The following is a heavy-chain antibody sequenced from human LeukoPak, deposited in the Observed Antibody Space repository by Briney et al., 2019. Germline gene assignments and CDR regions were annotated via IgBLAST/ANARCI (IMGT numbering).Heavy chain of an antibody. Sequence: SVKVSFKASGGTFSSYAISWVRHAPGQGLEWMGRIIPILGISNYSQKFQGRGTITADKSTSTAYMELSSLRSEDTAVYYCARVWSVAPAGMDVWGQGTTVTVCS. CDR3: ARVWSVAPAGMDV. D-gene: IGHD3-16*01. J-gene: IGHJ6*02. CDR1: GGTFSSYA. V-gene: IGHV1-69*04. CDR2: IIPILGIS.